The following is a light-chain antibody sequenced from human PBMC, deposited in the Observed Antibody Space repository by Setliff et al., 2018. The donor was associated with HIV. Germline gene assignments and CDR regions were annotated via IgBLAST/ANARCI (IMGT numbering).Light chain of an antibody. CDR1: SSDVGGYSY. Sequence: QSVLTQPASVSGSPVQSITISCTGTSSDVGGYSYVSWYQQHPGKAPKLIIYEVRNRPSGVSNRFSGSKSGNTASLTISGLQAEDEADYYCSSYAITNTLPFGTGTKVTVL. V-gene: IGLV2-14*01. CDR2: EVR. CDR3: SSYAITNTLP. J-gene: IGLJ1*01.